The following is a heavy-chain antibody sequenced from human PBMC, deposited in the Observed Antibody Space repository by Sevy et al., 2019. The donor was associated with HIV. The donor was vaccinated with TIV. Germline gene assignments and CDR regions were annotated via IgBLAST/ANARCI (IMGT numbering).Heavy chain of an antibody. CDR1: GYTFTGYY. J-gene: IGHJ6*02. Sequence: ASVKVSCKASGYTFTGYYMHWVRQAPGQGLEWMGWINPNSGGTNYAQKFQGRVTMTRDTSISTAYMELSRLGSDDTAVYYCARDLGSGWTTVDYYGMDVWGQGTTVTVSS. CDR3: ARDLGSGWTTVDYYGMDV. CDR2: INPNSGGT. D-gene: IGHD6-19*01. V-gene: IGHV1-2*02.